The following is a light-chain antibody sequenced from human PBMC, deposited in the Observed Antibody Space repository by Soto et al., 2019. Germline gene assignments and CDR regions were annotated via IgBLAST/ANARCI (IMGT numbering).Light chain of an antibody. Sequence: EIVLTQSPATLSLSPGERATLSCRASQSVGSYLAWYQQKPGQAPRLLIYDVSNRATDVPARFSGGGSGTDFTLTISSPEPEDFAVYYCQQRRNWPLTFGGGTKVDIK. V-gene: IGKV3-11*01. CDR1: QSVGSY. CDR3: QQRRNWPLT. CDR2: DVS. J-gene: IGKJ4*01.